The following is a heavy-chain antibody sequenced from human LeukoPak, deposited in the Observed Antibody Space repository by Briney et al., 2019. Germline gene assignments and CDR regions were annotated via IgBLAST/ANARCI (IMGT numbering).Heavy chain of an antibody. CDR2: INHSGST. CDR1: GGSFSGYY. V-gene: IGHV4-34*01. CDR3: ARGQLLWFGELFAFDY. J-gene: IGHJ4*02. Sequence: SSETLSLTCAVYGGSFSGYYWSWIRQPPGKGLEWIGEINHSGSTNYNPPLKSRVTISVDTSKNQFSLKLSSVTAADTAVYYCARGQLLWFGELFAFDYWGQGTLVTVSS. D-gene: IGHD3-10*01.